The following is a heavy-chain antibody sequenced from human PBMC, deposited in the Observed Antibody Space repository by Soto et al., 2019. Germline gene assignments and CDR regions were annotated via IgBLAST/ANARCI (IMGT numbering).Heavy chain of an antibody. CDR2: IIPIFGTA. V-gene: IGHV1-69*06. J-gene: IGHJ4*02. D-gene: IGHD2-2*01. CDR1: GGTFSSYA. CDR3: ARSLVVVVRAAKRWGYYFEY. Sequence: QVQLVQSGAEVKKPGSSVKVSCKASGGTFSSYAISWVRQAPGHGLEWMGGIIPIFGTANYAQKVQGRVTNTDDKPRRTAYMELSSLKSEDTGVYDCARSLVVVVRAAKRWGYYFEYWGQGNLVTVPS.